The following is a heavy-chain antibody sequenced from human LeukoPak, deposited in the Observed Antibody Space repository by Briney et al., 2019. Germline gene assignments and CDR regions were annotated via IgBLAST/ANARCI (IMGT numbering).Heavy chain of an antibody. CDR2: ISGSGGST. V-gene: IGHV3-23*01. CDR1: GFTFSNYA. J-gene: IGHJ4*02. CDR3: AKAYYTDSEGYPKGFDY. D-gene: IGHD3-22*01. Sequence: GGSLRLSCAASGFTFSNYAMNWVRQAPGKGLEWVSGISGSGGSTYYADSVKGRFTISRDNSKNTLFLQMNSLRAEDTAVYYCAKAYYTDSEGYPKGFDYWGQGTLVTVSS.